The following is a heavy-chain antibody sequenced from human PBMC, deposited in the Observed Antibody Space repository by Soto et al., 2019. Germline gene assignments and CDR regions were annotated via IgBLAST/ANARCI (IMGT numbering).Heavy chain of an antibody. V-gene: IGHV3-23*01. CDR3: ARRSSSWYFDY. J-gene: IGHJ4*02. CDR2: ISGSGGST. Sequence: EVQLLESGGGLVQPGGSLRLSCAASGFTFGSYAMNWVRQAPGKGLEWVSVISGSGGSTYYADSVKGRFTISRVNSKNTLYLQMNSLRAEDMAVYYCARRSSSWYFDYWGQGTLVTVSS. D-gene: IGHD6-13*01. CDR1: GFTFGSYA.